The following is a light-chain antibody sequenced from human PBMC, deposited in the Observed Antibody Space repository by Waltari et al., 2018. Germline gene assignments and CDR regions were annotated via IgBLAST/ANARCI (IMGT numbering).Light chain of an antibody. V-gene: IGLV3-19*01. CDR2: GKD. CDR3: SSRNGRADQVV. J-gene: IGLJ3*02. CDR1: SLRTSY. Sequence: SSELTQDPGVSVALGQTFTITCQGDSLRTSYATWYQLKPGQAPVLVIYGKDKRPSWIPDRISGYSSGTTSSLTIPGAQAEDEADYYCSSRNGRADQVVFAGGTKVTVL.